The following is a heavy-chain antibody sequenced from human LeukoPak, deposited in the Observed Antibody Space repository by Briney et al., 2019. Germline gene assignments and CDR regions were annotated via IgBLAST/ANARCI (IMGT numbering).Heavy chain of an antibody. CDR1: GSTFSSYG. D-gene: IGHD6-6*01. Sequence: PGRSLRLSCAASGSTFSSYGMHWVRQAPGKGLEWVAVIWYDGSNKYYADSVKGLFTISRDNSKNTLYLQMNSLRAEDTAVYYCARDNRLAARPFDPWGQGTLVTVSS. CDR2: IWYDGSNK. J-gene: IGHJ5*02. V-gene: IGHV3-33*01. CDR3: ARDNRLAARPFDP.